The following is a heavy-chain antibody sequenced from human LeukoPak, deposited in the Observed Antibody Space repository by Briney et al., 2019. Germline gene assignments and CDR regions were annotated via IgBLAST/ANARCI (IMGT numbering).Heavy chain of an antibody. J-gene: IGHJ4*02. V-gene: IGHV3-30*02. CDR1: GFTFSSYG. CDR2: IRYDGSNK. D-gene: IGHD2-2*01. Sequence: PGGSLRLSCAASGFTFSSYGMHWVRQAPGKGLEWVAVIRYDGSNKYYADSVKGRFTISRDNSKNTLYLQMNSLRAEDTAVYYCAKDQSTLGFDYWGQGTLVTVSS. CDR3: AKDQSTLGFDY.